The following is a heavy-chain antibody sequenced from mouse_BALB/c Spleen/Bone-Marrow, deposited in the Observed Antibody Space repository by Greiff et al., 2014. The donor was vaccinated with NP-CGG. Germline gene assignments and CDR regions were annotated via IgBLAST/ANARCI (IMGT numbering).Heavy chain of an antibody. Sequence: VQLQQSGGELMKPGASVKISCKATGYTFSSYWIEWVKQRPGHGLEWIGEILPGSGSTNYNEKFKGKATFTAGTSSNTAYMQLSSLTSKDSAVYYCARPLYDGYYPWGQGTTLTVSS. CDR2: ILPGSGST. D-gene: IGHD2-3*01. J-gene: IGHJ2*01. V-gene: IGHV1-9*01. CDR1: GYTFSSYW. CDR3: ARPLYDGYYP.